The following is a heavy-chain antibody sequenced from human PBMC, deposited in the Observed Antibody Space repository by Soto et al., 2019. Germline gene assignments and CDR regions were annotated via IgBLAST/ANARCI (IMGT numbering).Heavy chain of an antibody. CDR1: GFTFSSYW. CDR2: INSDGSSA. Sequence: PGGSLRLSCAASGFTFSSYWMHWVRQAPGKGLVWVSRINSDGSSASYADSVKGRFTISRDNAKNTLYLQMNSLRAEDTAVYYCARGMLGSGPLATDYWGQGTLVTVSS. V-gene: IGHV3-74*01. J-gene: IGHJ4*02. CDR3: ARGMLGSGPLATDY. D-gene: IGHD6-19*01.